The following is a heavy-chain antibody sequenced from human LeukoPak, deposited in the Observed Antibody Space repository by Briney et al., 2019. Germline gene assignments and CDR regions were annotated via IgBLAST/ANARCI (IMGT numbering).Heavy chain of an antibody. D-gene: IGHD5-18*01. J-gene: IGHJ3*02. CDR1: GFTFSSYS. V-gene: IGHV3-48*04. CDR2: ISGSSSTI. Sequence: PSGGSLRLSCAASGFTFSSYSMNWVRQAPGKGLEWVSYISGSSSTIHYADSVKGRFTISRDNAKNSLYLQMNSLRAEGTAVYYCAREVGGSFGAFDIWGQGTMVTVSS. CDR3: AREVGGSFGAFDI.